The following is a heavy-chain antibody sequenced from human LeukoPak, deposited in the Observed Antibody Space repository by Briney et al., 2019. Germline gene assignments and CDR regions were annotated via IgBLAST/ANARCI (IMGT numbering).Heavy chain of an antibody. V-gene: IGHV3-23*01. CDR1: AFSFSKFA. CDR2: ITANGGYT. CDR3: AKDPNGDYIGAFDF. J-gene: IGHJ3*01. Sequence: GGSLRLSCAASAFSFSKFALIWVRQAPGKGLEWVSAITANGGYTLYADAVKGRFTVSRDNSKNTLYLQINSPRPEDTAMYYCAKDPNGDYIGAFDFWGQGTMVTVSS. D-gene: IGHD4-17*01.